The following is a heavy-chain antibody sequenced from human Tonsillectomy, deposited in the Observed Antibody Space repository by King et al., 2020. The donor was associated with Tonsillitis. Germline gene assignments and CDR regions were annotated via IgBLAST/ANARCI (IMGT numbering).Heavy chain of an antibody. D-gene: IGHD1-7*01. Sequence: QLQESGPGLVKPSETLALTCTVFGGSITTDAYFWGWIRQPPGKGLEWIGTIFYTGKTYYNPSLKRRVSISVDTSKNQFSLKLSSLTATDTAVYYCARHRSTGGENYFDPWGQGTLVTVSS. CDR1: GGSITTDAYF. CDR3: ARHRSTGGENYFDP. V-gene: IGHV4-39*01. J-gene: IGHJ5*02. CDR2: IFYTGKT.